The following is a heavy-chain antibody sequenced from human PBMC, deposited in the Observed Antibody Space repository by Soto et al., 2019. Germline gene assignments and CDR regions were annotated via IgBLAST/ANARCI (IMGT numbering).Heavy chain of an antibody. CDR1: GYIFTAYS. CDR2: VNPSGGST. Sequence: QVQLVQSGAEVKKPGASVKVSCKASGYIFTAYSMHWVRQAPGQGLEWMGVVNPSGGSTNYAQKFQGRITMTRDTSTSTGYMDLRSLTSEDTAVYYCAREENCSDGICYSEYFQRWGQGTLVTVAS. CDR3: AREENCSDGICYSEYFQR. V-gene: IGHV1-46*01. D-gene: IGHD2-15*01. J-gene: IGHJ1*01.